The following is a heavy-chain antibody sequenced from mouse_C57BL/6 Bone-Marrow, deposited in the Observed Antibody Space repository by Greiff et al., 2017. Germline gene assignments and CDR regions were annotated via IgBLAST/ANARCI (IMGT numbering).Heavy chain of an antibody. CDR1: GFTFSSYA. J-gene: IGHJ2*01. V-gene: IGHV5-9-1*02. D-gene: IGHD2-2*01. Sequence: DVMLVESGEGLVKPGGSLKLSCAASGFTFSSYAMSWVRQTPEKRLEWVAYISSGGDYIYYADTVKGRFTISRDNARNTLYLQMSSLKSEDTAMYYCTRVDGYDGLLDYWGQGTTLTVSS. CDR2: ISSGGDYI. CDR3: TRVDGYDGLLDY.